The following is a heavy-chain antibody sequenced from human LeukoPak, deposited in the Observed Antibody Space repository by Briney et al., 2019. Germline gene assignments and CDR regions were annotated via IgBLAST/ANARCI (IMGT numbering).Heavy chain of an antibody. CDR3: ARVVNQLPYS. V-gene: IGHV3-48*03. CDR1: GFSFSSYE. D-gene: IGHD2-2*01. J-gene: IGHJ4*02. CDR2: ISSSGGTI. Sequence: GGSLRLSCAASGFSFSSYEMNWVRQAPGKGLEWVSYISSSGGTIYYADSVKGRFTISRDNAKNSLFLQMNNLRAEDTAVYYCARVVNQLPYSWGQGALVTVSS.